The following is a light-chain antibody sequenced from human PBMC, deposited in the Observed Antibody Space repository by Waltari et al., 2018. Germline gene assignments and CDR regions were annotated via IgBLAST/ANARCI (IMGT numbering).Light chain of an antibody. CDR2: DVR. J-gene: IGLJ2*01. Sequence: QSALTQPASVSGSPGQSITISCTGTSIDVGNYNLVSLYQQPPGKAPKLIIYDVRQLPSGVSNRFSGSKSGTTASLTIFGLQAEDEADFYCCSYAGSGSSVVLGGGTKLTVL. CDR3: CSYAGSGSSVV. CDR1: SIDVGNYNL. V-gene: IGLV2-23*02.